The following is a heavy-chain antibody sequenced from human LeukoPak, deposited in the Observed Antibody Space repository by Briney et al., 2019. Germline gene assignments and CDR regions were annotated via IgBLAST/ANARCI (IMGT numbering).Heavy chain of an antibody. CDR1: GFTFRSYA. CDR2: ISYDGSNE. V-gene: IGHV3-30-3*01. CDR3: AREIFNAFDI. Sequence: GGSLRLSCAASGFTFRSYAMHWIRQVPGKGLEWVAVISYDGSNEDYADSVKGRLTISRDNSKNTLYLQMNSLRIEDTAVYYCAREIFNAFDIWGQGTMVTVSS. J-gene: IGHJ3*02.